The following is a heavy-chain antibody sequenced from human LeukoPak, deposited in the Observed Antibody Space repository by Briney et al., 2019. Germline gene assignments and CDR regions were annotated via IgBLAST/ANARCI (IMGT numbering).Heavy chain of an antibody. Sequence: SDTLSLTCAVYGVSFSGYYWSWIRQPPGKGLEWIGEINHSGSTNYNPSLKSRVTISVDTSKNQFSLKLSSVTAADTAVYYCATKGYSYGTIDYWGQGTLVTVSS. D-gene: IGHD5-18*01. CDR3: ATKGYSYGTIDY. CDR2: INHSGST. V-gene: IGHV4-34*01. J-gene: IGHJ4*02. CDR1: GVSFSGYY.